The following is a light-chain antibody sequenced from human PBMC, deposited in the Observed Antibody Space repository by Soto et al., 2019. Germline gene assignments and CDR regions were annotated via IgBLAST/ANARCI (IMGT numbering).Light chain of an antibody. CDR2: GAS. CDR3: QQYGSSPYT. Sequence: EIVLTQSPGTLSLSPGERATLSCRASQSVSSSYLAWYQQKPGQAPRLLIYGASSRATGIPDRFSGSGSGTDFTLTISRLEPEDFEVYYCQQYGSSPYTXXXGXXLXXK. CDR1: QSVSSSY. V-gene: IGKV3-20*01. J-gene: IGKJ2*01.